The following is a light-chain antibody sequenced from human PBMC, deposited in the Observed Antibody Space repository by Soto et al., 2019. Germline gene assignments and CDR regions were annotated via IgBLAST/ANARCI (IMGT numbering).Light chain of an antibody. V-gene: IGKV4-1*01. CDR1: EIVLYRSNSKNY. J-gene: IGKJ5*01. CDR2: GAS. Sequence: DIVMTQSPDSLAVSLGERATINCKSSEIVLYRSNSKNYLAWYQQRPGHPPKLLIYGASRRATGIPDRFSGSASGTDFTLTISRLEPEDFAVYFCQQYSDLPMTFGQGTRLEIK. CDR3: QQYSDLPMT.